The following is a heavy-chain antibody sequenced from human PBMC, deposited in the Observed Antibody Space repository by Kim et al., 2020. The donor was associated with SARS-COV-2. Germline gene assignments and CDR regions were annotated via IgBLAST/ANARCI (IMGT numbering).Heavy chain of an antibody. CDR3: AAYYYDSIGYYSDYYYYGMDV. CDR1: GGTFSSYA. V-gene: IGHV1-69*13. Sequence: SVKVSCKASGGTFSSYAISWVRQAPGQGLEWMGGIIPIFGTANYAQKFQGRVTITADESTSTAYMELSSLRSEDTAVYYCAAYYYDSIGYYSDYYYYGMDVWGQGTTVTVSS. J-gene: IGHJ6*02. D-gene: IGHD3-22*01. CDR2: IIPIFGTA.